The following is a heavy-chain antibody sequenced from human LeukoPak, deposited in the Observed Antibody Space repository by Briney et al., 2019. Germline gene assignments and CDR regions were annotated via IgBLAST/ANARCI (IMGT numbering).Heavy chain of an antibody. D-gene: IGHD3-10*01. Sequence: GGSLRLSCAASGFTVSSNYMSWVRQAPGKGLEWVSVIYSGGSTYYADSVKGRFTISRDNSKNTLYLQMNSLRAEDTAVYDCARATTVISYYYGMDVWGQGTTVTVSS. CDR1: GFTVSSNY. J-gene: IGHJ6*02. CDR2: IYSGGST. V-gene: IGHV3-53*01. CDR3: ARATTVISYYYGMDV.